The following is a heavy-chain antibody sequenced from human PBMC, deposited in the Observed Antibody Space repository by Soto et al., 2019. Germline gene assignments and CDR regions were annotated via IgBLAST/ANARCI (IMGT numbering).Heavy chain of an antibody. D-gene: IGHD6-13*01. CDR2: IYYSGST. V-gene: IGHV4-39*01. CDR1: GGSISSSSYY. J-gene: IGHJ4*02. Sequence: SEPLSLTCTVSGGSISSSSYYWGWIRQPPGKGLEWIGSIYYSGSTYYNPSLKSRVTISVDTSKNQFSLKLSSVTAADTAVYYCARRGSSSWYGYWGQGTLVTVSS. CDR3: ARRGSSSWYGY.